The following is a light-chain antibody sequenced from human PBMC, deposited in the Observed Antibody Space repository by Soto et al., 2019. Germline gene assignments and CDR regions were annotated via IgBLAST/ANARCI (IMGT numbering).Light chain of an antibody. J-gene: IGKJ1*01. CDR3: QQYGSSPPT. V-gene: IGKV3-20*01. CDR1: QSVSSSY. CDR2: GAS. Sequence: EIVLTQSTGTLSLSPGERATLSCRASQSVSSSYLAWYQQKHGQAPRLLIYGASSRATGIPDRFSGSGSGTDFSLTISRMSPEDFAVYYCQQYGSSPPTFGQGNKVDIK.